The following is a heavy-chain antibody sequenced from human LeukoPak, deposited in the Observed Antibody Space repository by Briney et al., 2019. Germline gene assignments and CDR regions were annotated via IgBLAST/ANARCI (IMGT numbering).Heavy chain of an antibody. Sequence: GESLKISCKGSGYSFTTSWIGWVRQMPGKVLEWMGIIYPGDSDTRYSPSFQGQVTISADKSISTAYLQWSSLKASDTAMYYCARHGSSWYFDYWGQGTLVTVSS. CDR1: GYSFTTSW. J-gene: IGHJ4*02. CDR2: IYPGDSDT. CDR3: ARHGSSWYFDY. D-gene: IGHD6-13*01. V-gene: IGHV5-51*01.